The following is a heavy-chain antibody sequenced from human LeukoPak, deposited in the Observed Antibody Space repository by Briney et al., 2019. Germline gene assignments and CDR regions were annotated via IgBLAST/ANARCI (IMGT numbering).Heavy chain of an antibody. Sequence: GRSLRLSCAASGFTFNSYGMHWARQAPGKGLEWVAVISYDGPNKYYADSVKGRFTISRDDSKSTLYLQMNSLRPEDTAVYYCAKEKLPSGYSFLTDYWGQGTLVTVSS. CDR3: AKEKLPSGYSFLTDY. D-gene: IGHD5-18*01. CDR2: ISYDGPNK. J-gene: IGHJ4*02. V-gene: IGHV3-30*18. CDR1: GFTFNSYG.